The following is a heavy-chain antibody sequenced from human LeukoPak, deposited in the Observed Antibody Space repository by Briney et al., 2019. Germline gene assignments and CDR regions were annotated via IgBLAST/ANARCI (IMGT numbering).Heavy chain of an antibody. Sequence: GGSLRLSCAASGFTFSSYGMHWVCQAPGKGLEWVAVIWYDGSNKYYADSVKGRFTISRDNSKNTLYLQMNSLRAEDTAVYYCARERGYSGYDAFDYWGQGTLVTVSS. J-gene: IGHJ4*02. CDR2: IWYDGSNK. V-gene: IGHV3-33*01. D-gene: IGHD5-12*01. CDR1: GFTFSSYG. CDR3: ARERGYSGYDAFDY.